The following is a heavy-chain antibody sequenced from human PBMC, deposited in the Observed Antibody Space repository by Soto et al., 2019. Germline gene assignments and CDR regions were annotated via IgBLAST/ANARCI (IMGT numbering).Heavy chain of an antibody. V-gene: IGHV3-53*01. CDR3: ARMASLREWLVNAFDM. Sequence: GGSLRLSCAASGFTVSTNYISWVRQAPGKGLEWVSIIYSGGKTYYADSVKGRFVISRDNSKNTLYLQMNSLRVEDTAVYYCARMASLREWLVNAFDMWGQGTTVTVSS. D-gene: IGHD6-19*01. J-gene: IGHJ3*02. CDR2: IYSGGKT. CDR1: GFTVSTNY.